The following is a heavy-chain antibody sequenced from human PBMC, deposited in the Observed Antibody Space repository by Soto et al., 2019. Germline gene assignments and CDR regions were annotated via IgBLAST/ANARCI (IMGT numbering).Heavy chain of an antibody. Sequence: ASGKVSGKASGYTFTSCVISSLRQAPEQVLEWMGWISAYNGNTDYAQRFRGRVTMTSNTSISTAYMELSALTSEDTAVYYCARPYCDSTSCYTDWFDPWGQGTLVTVSS. D-gene: IGHD2-2*02. V-gene: IGHV1-18*04. CDR2: ISAYNGNT. J-gene: IGHJ5*02. CDR1: GYTFTSCV. CDR3: ARPYCDSTSCYTDWFDP.